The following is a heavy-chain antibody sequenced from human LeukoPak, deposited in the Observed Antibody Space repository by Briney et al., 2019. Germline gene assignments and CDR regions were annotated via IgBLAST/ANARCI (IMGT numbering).Heavy chain of an antibody. Sequence: GGSLRLSCAASGFTFSSYGMHWVRQAPGKGLEWVAVIWYDGSNKYYADSVKGRFTISRDNSKNTLYLQMNGLRAEDTAVYYCAREHTAMAAFDYWGQGTLVTVSS. J-gene: IGHJ4*02. CDR1: GFTFSSYG. V-gene: IGHV3-33*01. CDR3: AREHTAMAAFDY. D-gene: IGHD5-18*01. CDR2: IWYDGSNK.